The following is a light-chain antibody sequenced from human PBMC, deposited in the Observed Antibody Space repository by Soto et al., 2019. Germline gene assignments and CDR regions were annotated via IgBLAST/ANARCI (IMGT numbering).Light chain of an antibody. Sequence: ETVMTQSPATLSVSPGEGATLSCRASQSVSSNLAWYQQRPGQTPRLLVYGASIRATGMSARFSGSGSGTEFTLTISSLQSEDFALYYCQQYNDWPHTFGGGPKVELK. CDR3: QQYNDWPHT. V-gene: IGKV3-15*01. J-gene: IGKJ4*01. CDR1: QSVSSN. CDR2: GAS.